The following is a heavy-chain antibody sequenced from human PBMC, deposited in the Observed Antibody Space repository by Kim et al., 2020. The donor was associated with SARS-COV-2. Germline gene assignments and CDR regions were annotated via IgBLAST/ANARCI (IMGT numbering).Heavy chain of an antibody. CDR2: ISYDGSNK. D-gene: IGHD2-2*01. CDR1: GFTFSSYG. Sequence: GGSLRLSCAASGFTFSSYGMHWVRQAPGKGLEWVAVISYDGSNKYYADSVKGRFTISRDNSKNTLYLQMNSLRAEDTAVYYCAKDLSVVPAAMGGEYYYYGMDVCGQGTTVTVSS. J-gene: IGHJ6*02. CDR3: AKDLSVVPAAMGGEYYYYGMDV. V-gene: IGHV3-30*18.